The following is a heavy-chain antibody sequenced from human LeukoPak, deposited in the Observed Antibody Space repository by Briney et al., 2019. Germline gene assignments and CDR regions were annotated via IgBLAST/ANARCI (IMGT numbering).Heavy chain of an antibody. CDR3: ARARYSSSWVGPAHGMDV. Sequence: SETLSLTCTVSGGSISSGSYYWSWIRQPAGQGLEWIGRIDTSGSTNYNPSLKSRVTTSVDTSKNQFSLKLSSVTAADTAVYYCARARYSSSWVGPAHGMDVWGQGTTVTVSS. V-gene: IGHV4-61*02. D-gene: IGHD6-13*01. CDR2: IDTSGST. J-gene: IGHJ6*02. CDR1: GGSISSGSYY.